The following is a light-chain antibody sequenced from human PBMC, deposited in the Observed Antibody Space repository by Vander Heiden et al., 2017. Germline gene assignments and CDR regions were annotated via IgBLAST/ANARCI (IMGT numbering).Light chain of an antibody. CDR1: QSVSSSY. CDR3: QQYGSSPPRYT. J-gene: IGKJ2*01. V-gene: IGKV3-20*01. Sequence: LVLTQSPGTLSLSPGERATLSCRASQSVSSSYLAWYQQKPGQAPRLLIYGASSRATGIPDRFSGSGSGTDFTLTISRLEPEDFAVYYCQQYGSSPPRYTFGQGTKLEIK. CDR2: GAS.